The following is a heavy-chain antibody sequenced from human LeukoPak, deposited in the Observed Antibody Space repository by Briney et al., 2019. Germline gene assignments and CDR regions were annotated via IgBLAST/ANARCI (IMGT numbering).Heavy chain of an antibody. Sequence: SETLSLTCTVSGGSISGYYWSWIRQPPGKGLEWIGYIYYSGSAKYNPSLKSRVTISVDTSKNQFSLKLTSVTAADTAVYYCARDIGAARSDYRGQGTLVTVSS. J-gene: IGHJ4*02. D-gene: IGHD6-6*01. CDR1: GGSISGYY. CDR3: ARDIGAARSDY. V-gene: IGHV4-59*01. CDR2: IYYSGSA.